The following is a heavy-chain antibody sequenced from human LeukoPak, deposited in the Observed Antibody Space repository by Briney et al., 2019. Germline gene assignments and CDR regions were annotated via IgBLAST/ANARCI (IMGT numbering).Heavy chain of an antibody. V-gene: IGHV4-4*07. Sequence: SETLSLTCTVSGGSISSYYWSWIRQPAGKGLEWIGRIYASGSTNYNPSLKSRVTMSVDTSKNQFSLKLSSVTAADTAVYYCARARTIAVAGTSFRTYYYYYMDVWGKGTTVTVSS. CDR1: GGSISSYY. D-gene: IGHD6-19*01. CDR2: IYASGST. CDR3: ARARTIAVAGTSFRTYYYYYMDV. J-gene: IGHJ6*03.